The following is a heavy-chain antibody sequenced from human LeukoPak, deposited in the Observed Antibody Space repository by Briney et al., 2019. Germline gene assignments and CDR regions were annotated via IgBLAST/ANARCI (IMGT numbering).Heavy chain of an antibody. CDR1: GYTFTVNF. D-gene: IGHD3-16*01. CDR2: THPNSGGT. V-gene: IGHV1-2*02. J-gene: IGHJ6*02. Sequence: GASVKVTCKSSGYTFTVNFTHWVRQAPGQGLELVGWTHPNSGGTKYAKKSPGRVNMPRDTSISTAYMELRRLRSDDTAVYYCARGGEGSYGMDVWGQGTTVTVS. CDR3: ARGGEGSYGMDV.